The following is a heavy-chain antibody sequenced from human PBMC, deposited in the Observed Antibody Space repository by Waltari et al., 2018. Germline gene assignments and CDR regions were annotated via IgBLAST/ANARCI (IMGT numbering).Heavy chain of an antibody. CDR1: GGSFSGYY. Sequence: QVQLQQWGAGLLKPSETLSLTCAVYGGSFSGYYWCWFRQPPGKGLEWIGEINHSGSTNYNPSLKSRVTISVDTSKNQFSLKLSSVTAADTAVYYCARSYGSGSYYNFWGQGTLVTVSS. J-gene: IGHJ4*02. D-gene: IGHD3-10*01. CDR3: ARSYGSGSYYNF. CDR2: INHSGST. V-gene: IGHV4-34*01.